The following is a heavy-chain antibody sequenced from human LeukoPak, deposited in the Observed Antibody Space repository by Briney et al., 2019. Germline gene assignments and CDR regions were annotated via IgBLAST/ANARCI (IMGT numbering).Heavy chain of an antibody. CDR3: ARGTYDSSGYYPAHNRGMDV. CDR2: INHSGST. CDR1: GGSFSGYY. D-gene: IGHD3-22*01. J-gene: IGHJ6*02. Sequence: SETLSLTCAVYGGSFSGYYWSWIRQPPGKGLEWIGEINHSGSTNYNPSLKSRVTIPVDTSKNQFSLKLSSVTAADTAVYYCARGTYDSSGYYPAHNRGMDVWGQGTTVTVSS. V-gene: IGHV4-34*01.